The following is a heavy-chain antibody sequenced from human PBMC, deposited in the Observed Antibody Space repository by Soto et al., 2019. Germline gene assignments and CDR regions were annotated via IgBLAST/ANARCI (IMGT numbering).Heavy chain of an antibody. V-gene: IGHV3-23*01. CDR2: ISGRGGGS. CDR1: GFSFSSFA. Sequence: GGSLRLSCEASGFSFSSFAMSWVRQAPGKGLEWLSGISGRGGGSYYADSVKGRFTISRDNSKNTLYLQMNSLRVEDTALYYCAKDQLTAGGDYYYYYGMDVWGRGTTVTVSS. CDR3: AKDQLTAGGDYYYYYGMDV. J-gene: IGHJ6*02. D-gene: IGHD6-13*01.